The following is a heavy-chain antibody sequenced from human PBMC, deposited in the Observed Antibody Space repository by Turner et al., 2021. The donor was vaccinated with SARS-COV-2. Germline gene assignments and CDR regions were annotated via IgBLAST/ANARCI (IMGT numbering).Heavy chain of an antibody. V-gene: IGHV4-34*01. D-gene: IGHD2-21*02. CDR1: GGSFSGYY. CDR3: SRGDDSRKSGLL. J-gene: IGHJ4*02. Sequence: QVHLQQSGAGLLKPSETLSLTCAVYGGSFSGYYWTWIRQPPGKGLEWIGEIHPSGSTYYNPSLKSRVTISQDTSKSQFSLNLSSVTAADTAVYHCSRGDDSRKSGLLWGQGTLVTVSS. CDR2: IHPSGST.